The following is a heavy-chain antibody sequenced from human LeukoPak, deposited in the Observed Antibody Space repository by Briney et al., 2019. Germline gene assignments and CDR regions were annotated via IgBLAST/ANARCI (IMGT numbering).Heavy chain of an antibody. CDR1: GYSFTSYV. Sequence: ASVKVSCKASGYSFTSYVLSWVRQAPGQGLEWMGWISAHNGNTNYAQKLQGRVTMTTDTSTSTAYMELRSLRSDDTAVYYCARGGYSYGYDYWGQGTLVTVSS. V-gene: IGHV1-18*01. CDR2: ISAHNGNT. D-gene: IGHD5-18*01. CDR3: ARGGYSYGYDY. J-gene: IGHJ4*02.